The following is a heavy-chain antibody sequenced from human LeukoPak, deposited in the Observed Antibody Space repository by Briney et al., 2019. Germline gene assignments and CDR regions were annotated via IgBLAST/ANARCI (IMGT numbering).Heavy chain of an antibody. D-gene: IGHD1-1*01. Sequence: SETLSLTCTVSGGSISSYYWSWIRQPPGKGLEWIAYISDIGSINYNPSLKSRVTISVDTSKNQFSLKLSSVTAADTAVYYCASAYNFDYFDYWGQGTLVTVSS. V-gene: IGHV4-59*12. CDR1: GGSISSYY. CDR3: ASAYNFDYFDY. J-gene: IGHJ4*02. CDR2: ISDIGSI.